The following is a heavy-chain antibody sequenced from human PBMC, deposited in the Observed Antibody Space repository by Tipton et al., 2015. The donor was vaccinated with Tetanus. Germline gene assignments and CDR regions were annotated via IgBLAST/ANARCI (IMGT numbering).Heavy chain of an antibody. V-gene: IGHV4-61*08. J-gene: IGHJ4*02. CDR2: ISSSGST. CDR1: GGPLRSGDHY. D-gene: IGHD3-3*01. Sequence: TLSLTCTVSGGPLRSGDHYWSWIRQPPGKGLEWLAYISSSGSTNSNYSLKSRITISRDTSKNQFSLKLASVTAADTAVYFCARVNFDFSKKGPFDSWGQGILVIVSA. CDR3: ARVNFDFSKKGPFDS.